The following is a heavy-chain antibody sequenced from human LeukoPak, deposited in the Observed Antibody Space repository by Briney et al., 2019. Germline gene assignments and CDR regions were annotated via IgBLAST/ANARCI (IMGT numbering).Heavy chain of an antibody. V-gene: IGHV3-30*02. J-gene: IGHJ4*02. CDR3: ARSYGSGSYYIRY. Sequence: PGGSLRLSCAASGFTFSSYGMHWVRQAPGKGLEWVAFIRYDGTNKYYADSVKGRFTISRDNSKNTLYLQMNSLRAEDTAVYYCARSYGSGSYYIRYWGQGTLVTVSS. D-gene: IGHD3-10*01. CDR1: GFTFSSYG. CDR2: IRYDGTNK.